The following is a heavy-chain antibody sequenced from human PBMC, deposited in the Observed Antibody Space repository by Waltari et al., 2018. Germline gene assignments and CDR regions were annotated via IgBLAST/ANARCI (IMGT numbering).Heavy chain of an antibody. CDR2: IIPLFGTT. Sequence: QVQLVQSGAEVKKPGSSVKVSCTASGDTFRRYAISWVRQAPGQGLEWMGGIIPLFGTTNYAQKFQGRVTMTADEPTSTAYVELSSLKSEDTAVYFCARSYYYDRRANYPSLGAFDSWGQGTLVTVSS. D-gene: IGHD3-22*01. V-gene: IGHV1-69*12. CDR3: ARSYYYDRRANYPSLGAFDS. CDR1: GDTFRRYA. J-gene: IGHJ4*02.